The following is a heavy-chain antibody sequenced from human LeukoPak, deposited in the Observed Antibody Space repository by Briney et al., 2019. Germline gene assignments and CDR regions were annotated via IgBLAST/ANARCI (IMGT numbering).Heavy chain of an antibody. CDR2: IYYSGST. Sequence: PSETLSLTCTVSGGSISSSSYYWAWIRQPPGKGLEWIGSIYYSGSTYYNPSLKSRVTISVDTSKNQFSLKLSSVTAADTAVYYCARGNGYSGYDFPYYFDYWGQGTLVTVSS. CDR3: ARGNGYSGYDFPYYFDY. CDR1: GGSISSSSYY. D-gene: IGHD5-12*01. V-gene: IGHV4-39*07. J-gene: IGHJ4*02.